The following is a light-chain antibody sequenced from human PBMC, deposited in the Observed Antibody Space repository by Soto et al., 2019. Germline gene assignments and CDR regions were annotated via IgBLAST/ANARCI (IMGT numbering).Light chain of an antibody. V-gene: IGLV1-51*01. CDR1: SSNIGAGHD. CDR2: DNN. CDR3: GTWDSSLSAYV. Sequence: QSVLTQPPSVSGAPGQRVTISCTGSSSNIGAGHDVSWYQQLSGTAPKLLIYDNNKRPSGIPDRFSGSKSGTSATLGITGLQTGDEADYYCGTWDSSLSAYVFGTGTKVTVL. J-gene: IGLJ1*01.